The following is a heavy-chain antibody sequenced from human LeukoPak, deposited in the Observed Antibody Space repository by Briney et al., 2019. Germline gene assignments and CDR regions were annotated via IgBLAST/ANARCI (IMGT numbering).Heavy chain of an antibody. V-gene: IGHV1-69*05. CDR1: GGTFSSYA. J-gene: IGHJ5*02. CDR2: IIPIFGTA. Sequence: ASVKVSCKASGGTFSSYAISWVRQAPGQGLEWMGRIIPIFGTANYAQKFQGRVTITTDESTSTAYMELSSLRSEDTAVYYCARDPLGYDFWSGYRGWFDPWGQGTLVTVSS. CDR3: ARDPLGYDFWSGYRGWFDP. D-gene: IGHD3-3*01.